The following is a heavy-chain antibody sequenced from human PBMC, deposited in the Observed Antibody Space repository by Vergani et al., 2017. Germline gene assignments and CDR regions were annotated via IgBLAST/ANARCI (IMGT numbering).Heavy chain of an antibody. Sequence: QVQLVESGGGVVQPGRSLRLSCAASGFTFSSYAMHWVRQAPGKGLEWVAVISYDGSNEYYADSVKGRFTISRDNSKSTLYLKMNSLRAEDTAVYYCARDLEGDYWGQGTLVTVSS. J-gene: IGHJ4*02. CDR1: GFTFSSYA. CDR3: ARDLEGDY. CDR2: ISYDGSNE. V-gene: IGHV3-30-3*01.